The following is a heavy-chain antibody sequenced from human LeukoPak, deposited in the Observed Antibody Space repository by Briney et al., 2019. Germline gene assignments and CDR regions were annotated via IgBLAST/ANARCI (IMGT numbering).Heavy chain of an antibody. CDR1: GGSFSGYY. CDR2: INHSGST. CDR3: ATTGAKYYYGSGRNDY. D-gene: IGHD3-10*01. J-gene: IGHJ4*02. Sequence: ASETLSLTCAVYGGSFSGYYWSWIRQPPGKGLEWIGEINHSGSTNYNPSLKSRVTISVDTSKNQFSLKLSSVTAADTAVYYCATTGAKYYYGSGRNDYWGQGTLVTVSS. V-gene: IGHV4-34*01.